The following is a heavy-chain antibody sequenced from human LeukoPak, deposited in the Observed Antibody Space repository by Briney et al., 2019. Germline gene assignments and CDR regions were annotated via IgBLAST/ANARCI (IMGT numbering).Heavy chain of an antibody. CDR1: GGSISNYY. J-gene: IGHJ4*02. V-gene: IGHV4-59*12. D-gene: IGHD3-3*01. CDR2: IYYSGST. Sequence: SETLFLTCTVSGGSISNYYWSWIRQPPGKELEWIGYIYYSGSTNYNPSLKSRVTISVDTSKNQFSLKLSSVTAADTAVYYCARDSSSPTIFGVVNPRFDYWGQGTLVTVSS. CDR3: ARDSSSPTIFGVVNPRFDY.